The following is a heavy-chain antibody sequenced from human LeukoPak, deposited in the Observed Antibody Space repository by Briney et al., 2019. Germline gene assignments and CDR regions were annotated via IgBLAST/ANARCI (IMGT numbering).Heavy chain of an antibody. CDR1: GFSFSSND. V-gene: IGHV3-53*01. J-gene: IGHJ6*02. Sequence: GGSLRLSCEASGFSFSSNDMSWVRQAPGKGLECVSVIDRGGSTFYSDSVKGRFTISRDNSKNTLYLQMSSLRVEDTAEFYCAKRVGYGYGMDVWGQGTTVTVSS. CDR2: IDRGGST. D-gene: IGHD6-13*01. CDR3: AKRVGYGYGMDV.